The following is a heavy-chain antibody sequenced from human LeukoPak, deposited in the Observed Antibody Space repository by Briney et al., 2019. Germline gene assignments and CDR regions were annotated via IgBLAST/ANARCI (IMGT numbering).Heavy chain of an antibody. CDR3: ARDLGYSSGWYDY. Sequence: SETLSLTCTVSGGSISSYYWSWIRQPPGKGLEWIGYIYYSGGTSYSPSLKSRVTMSVDTSKNQFSLKMSSVTAADTAVYYCARDLGYSSGWYDYWGQGTLVTVSS. D-gene: IGHD6-19*01. J-gene: IGHJ4*02. CDR1: GGSISSYY. CDR2: IYYSGGT. V-gene: IGHV4-59*01.